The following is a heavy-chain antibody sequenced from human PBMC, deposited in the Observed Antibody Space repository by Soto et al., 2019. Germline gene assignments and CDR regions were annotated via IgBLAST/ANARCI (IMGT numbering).Heavy chain of an antibody. CDR2: ISSSSSTV. CDR1: EFTFSGYT. V-gene: IGHV3-48*02. CDR3: ARGDYGMDV. J-gene: IGHJ6*02. Sequence: EVQLVESGGGLVQPGGSLRLSCVASEFTFSGYTMNWVRQAPGKGLEWVSYISSSSSTVYYADAVKGRFTISRDSAKNSLYLQMNSLRDEDTAVYYCARGDYGMDVWGQGTTVSVSS.